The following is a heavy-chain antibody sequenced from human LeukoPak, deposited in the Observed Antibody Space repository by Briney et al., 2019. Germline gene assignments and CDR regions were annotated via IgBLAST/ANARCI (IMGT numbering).Heavy chain of an antibody. CDR3: ARTPRITIFGVVIRYYFDY. CDR2: IYYSGST. CDR1: GGSISSSSYY. Sequence: SETLSLTCTVSGGSISSSSYYWGWIRQPPGKGLEWIGSIYYSGSTNYNPSLKSRVTISVDTSKNQFSLKLSSVTAADTAVYYCARTPRITIFGVVIRYYFDYWGQGTLVTVSS. J-gene: IGHJ4*02. V-gene: IGHV4-39*07. D-gene: IGHD3-3*01.